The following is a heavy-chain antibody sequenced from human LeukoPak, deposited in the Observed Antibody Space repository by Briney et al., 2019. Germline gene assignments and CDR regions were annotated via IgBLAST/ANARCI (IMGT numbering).Heavy chain of an antibody. V-gene: IGHV1-2*02. Sequence: GASVKVSCKASGYTFTGYYMHWVRQAPGQGLEWMGWINPNSGGTDYAQKFQGRVTMTRDTSISTAYMELSRLRSDDTAVYYCARDGSGYDYSTFWDYWGQGTLVTVSS. CDR1: GYTFTGYY. J-gene: IGHJ4*02. D-gene: IGHD5-12*01. CDR3: ARDGSGYDYSTFWDY. CDR2: INPNSGGT.